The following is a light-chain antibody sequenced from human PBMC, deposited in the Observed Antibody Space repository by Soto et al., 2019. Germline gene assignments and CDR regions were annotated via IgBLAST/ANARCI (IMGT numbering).Light chain of an antibody. CDR2: GAS. CDR3: QQSFSFPPT. Sequence: DIQMTQSPSSLSASVGDRVTITCRASRNVNNSLNWYQQKPGKAPELLIYGASRLQIGVPSRFTGSGSETDFTLTISSLQPEDFATYFCQQSFSFPPTFGQGTRLE. CDR1: RNVNNS. V-gene: IGKV1-39*01. J-gene: IGKJ5*01.